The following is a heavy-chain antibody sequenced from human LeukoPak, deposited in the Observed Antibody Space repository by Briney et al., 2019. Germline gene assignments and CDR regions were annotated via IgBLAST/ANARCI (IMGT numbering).Heavy chain of an antibody. Sequence: QPGGSLRLSCAASGFTFSYYEMNWVRQAPGKGLEWVSYIRSSGSTIYYADSVKGRFAISRDNAKNSLYLEMTSLRAEDTAVYYCATKVAGTSHFSYWGQGTLVTVSS. J-gene: IGHJ4*02. V-gene: IGHV3-48*03. CDR2: IRSSGSTI. CDR3: ATKVAGTSHFSY. CDR1: GFTFSYYE. D-gene: IGHD6-19*01.